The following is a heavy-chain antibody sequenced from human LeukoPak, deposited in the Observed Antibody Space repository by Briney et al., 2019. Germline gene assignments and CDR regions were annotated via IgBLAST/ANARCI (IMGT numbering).Heavy chain of an antibody. CDR2: ISGSGGDT. Sequence: GGSPRLSCAASGFTFSSYAMSWVRRTPGKGLEWVSGISGSGGDTYYADSVEGRFTISRDNSNNTVYLQMNSLRAEDTAVYYCAKDRTPWYDSSGPFDYWGQGTLVTVSS. CDR1: GFTFSSYA. V-gene: IGHV3-23*01. CDR3: AKDRTPWYDSSGPFDY. D-gene: IGHD3-22*01. J-gene: IGHJ4*02.